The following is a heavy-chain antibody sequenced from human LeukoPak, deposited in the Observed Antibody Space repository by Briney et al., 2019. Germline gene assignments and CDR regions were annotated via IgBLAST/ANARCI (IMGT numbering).Heavy chain of an antibody. D-gene: IGHD4-17*01. V-gene: IGHV1-69*05. J-gene: IGHJ2*01. CDR2: IIPIFGTA. CDR3: ARHDYGDYGGLGYFDL. Sequence: SVKVSCKASGGTFSSYAISWVRQAPGQGLEWMGGIIPIFGTANYAQKLQGRVTMTTDTSTSTAYMELRSLRSDDTAVYYCARHDYGDYGGLGYFDLWGRGTLVTVSS. CDR1: GGTFSSYA.